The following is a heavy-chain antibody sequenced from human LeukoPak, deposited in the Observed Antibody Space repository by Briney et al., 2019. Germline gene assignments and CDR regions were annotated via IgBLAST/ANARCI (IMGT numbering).Heavy chain of an antibody. D-gene: IGHD6-13*01. V-gene: IGHV3-66*02. Sequence: GGSLRLSCAASEINVTTNYMTWIRQAPGKGLEWVSLIYGDNAAYYAESVRGRFIISRDSLKNTSFLQMNSLRTEDTAVYYCVSSTGQQFIPYDYWGHGTHVTVSS. CDR3: VSSTGQQFIPYDY. CDR1: EINVTTNY. J-gene: IGHJ4*01. CDR2: IYGDNAA.